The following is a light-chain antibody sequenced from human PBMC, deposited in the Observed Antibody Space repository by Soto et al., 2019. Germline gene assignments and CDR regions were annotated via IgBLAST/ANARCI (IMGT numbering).Light chain of an antibody. CDR2: AAS. CDR1: ETVRSN. V-gene: IGKV3D-15*01. J-gene: IGKJ4*01. CDR3: QQYDNWPLT. Sequence: IVRTHCPDTLSVSPGERATLSFGASETVRSNLAWYQQRPGQAPRLLIYAASTRATGIPARFSGSGSGTEFTLTISSLQSEDFAVYFCQQYDNWPLTFGGGTKVDI.